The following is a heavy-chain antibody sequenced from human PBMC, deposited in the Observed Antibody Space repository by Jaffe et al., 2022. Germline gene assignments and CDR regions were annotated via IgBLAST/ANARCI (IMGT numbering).Heavy chain of an antibody. CDR1: GGSFSGYY. J-gene: IGHJ6*04. D-gene: IGHD3-10*01. CDR2: INHSGST. Sequence: QVQLQQWGAGLLKPSETLSLTCAVYGGSFSGYYWSWIRQPPGKGLEWIGEINHSGSTNYNPSLKSRVTISVDTSKNQFSLKLSSVTAADTAVYYCARGRPGYYGSGWGKGTTVTVSS. CDR3: ARGRPGYYGSG. V-gene: IGHV4-34*01.